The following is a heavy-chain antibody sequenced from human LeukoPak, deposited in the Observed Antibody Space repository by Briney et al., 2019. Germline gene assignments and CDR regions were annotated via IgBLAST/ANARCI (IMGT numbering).Heavy chain of an antibody. CDR2: ISGSGGST. D-gene: IGHD2-2*01. V-gene: IGHV3-23*01. J-gene: IGHJ6*02. Sequence: GGSLRLSCAASGFTFSSYAVSWVRQAPGKGLEWVSAISGSGGSTYYADSVKGRFTISRDNSKNTLYLQMNSLRAEDTAVYYCAKGYQLPYYGMDVWGQGTTVTVSS. CDR3: AKGYQLPYYGMDV. CDR1: GFTFSSYA.